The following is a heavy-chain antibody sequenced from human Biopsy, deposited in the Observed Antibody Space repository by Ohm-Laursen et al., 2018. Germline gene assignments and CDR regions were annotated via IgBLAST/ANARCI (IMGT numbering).Heavy chain of an antibody. Sequence: SLRLSCTASGFRFDNTGMHWVRQGPGKGLEWVAGISWSSDSITYAKSVTGRFTISRDNGENSLYLQMNSLRPEDTALYYCTKNTQWEGSGYLDAFHIWGHGAMVAVSS. CDR3: TKNTQWEGSGYLDAFHI. CDR2: ISWSSDSI. D-gene: IGHD3-22*01. V-gene: IGHV3-9*01. J-gene: IGHJ3*02. CDR1: GFRFDNTG.